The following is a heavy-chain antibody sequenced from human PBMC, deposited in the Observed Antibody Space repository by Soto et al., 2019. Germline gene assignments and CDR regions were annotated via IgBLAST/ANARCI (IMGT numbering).Heavy chain of an antibody. CDR3: AKDYWNPRYFDN. V-gene: IGHV3-23*01. D-gene: IGHD1-1*01. Sequence: PCGSLRLSCAASGFTFSNYGMSWVRKAPGKGLEWVSAVSDNGGRTRYADSVKGRFTISRDNSQNTLYLQLLSLRADHTAIYYCAKDYWNPRYFDNWGQEPWSPSPQ. CDR2: VSDNGGRT. CDR1: GFTFSNYG. J-gene: IGHJ4*01.